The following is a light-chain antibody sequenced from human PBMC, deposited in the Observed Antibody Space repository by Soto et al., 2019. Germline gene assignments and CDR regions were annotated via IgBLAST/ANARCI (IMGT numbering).Light chain of an antibody. V-gene: IGKV3-15*01. Sequence: KVLTLSPGTRSVSGGGGVLRSCRASESVRSKVAWYQQKPGQAPRLLIYGSSTRATGIPDRFRGSGSETEYNHTIMSLQYADFAVYYCQQDNSWPPSTFSQGTRLEIK. CDR1: ESVRSK. J-gene: IGKJ5*01. CDR2: GSS. CDR3: QQDNSWPPST.